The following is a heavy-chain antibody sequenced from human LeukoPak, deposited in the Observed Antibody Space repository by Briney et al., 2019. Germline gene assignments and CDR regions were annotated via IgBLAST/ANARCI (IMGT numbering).Heavy chain of an antibody. CDR1: GYTFTSYG. V-gene: IGHV1-18*01. CDR2: ISAYNGNT. J-gene: IGHJ2*01. CDR3: ARDPAPGYCSSTSCWLDWYFDL. D-gene: IGHD2-2*01. Sequence: GASVKVSCKASGYTFTSYGISWVRQAPGQGREWMGWISAYNGNTNYAQKLQGRVTMTTDTSTSTAYMELRSLRSDDTAVYYCARDPAPGYCSSTSCWLDWYFDLWGRGTLVTVSS.